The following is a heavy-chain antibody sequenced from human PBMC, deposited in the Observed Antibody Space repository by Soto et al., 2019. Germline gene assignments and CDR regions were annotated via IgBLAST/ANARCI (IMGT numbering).Heavy chain of an antibody. V-gene: IGHV1-8*01. Sequence: ASVKVSCKDSGYTFTSYDINWVRQATGQGLEWMGWMNPNSGNTGYAQKFQGRVTMTRNTSISTAYMELSSLRSEDTAVYYCARDWATVTTTSGFDPWGQGTLVTVSS. D-gene: IGHD4-17*01. CDR3: ARDWATVTTTSGFDP. J-gene: IGHJ5*02. CDR1: GYTFTSYD. CDR2: MNPNSGNT.